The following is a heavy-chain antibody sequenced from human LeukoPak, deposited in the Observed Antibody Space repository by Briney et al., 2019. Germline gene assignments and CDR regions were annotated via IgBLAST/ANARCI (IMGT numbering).Heavy chain of an antibody. V-gene: IGHV1-46*01. Sequence: ASVKVSCKASGYTFTSYYMHWVRQAPGQGLEWMGLINPTGGSTGYAQKFQGRVTMTRDMSTSTAYMELSSLRSEDTAVYYCASVDIVVVPAAISPYYYYMDVWGKGTTVTISS. D-gene: IGHD2-2*02. J-gene: IGHJ6*03. CDR2: INPTGGST. CDR3: ASVDIVVVPAAISPYYYYMDV. CDR1: GYTFTSYY.